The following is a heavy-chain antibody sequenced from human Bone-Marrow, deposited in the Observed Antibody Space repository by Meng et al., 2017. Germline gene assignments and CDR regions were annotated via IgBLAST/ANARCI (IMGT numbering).Heavy chain of an antibody. V-gene: IGHV3-23*02. D-gene: IGHD6-13*01. CDR2: ITAGGENT. J-gene: IGHJ4*01. Sequence: GGSLRLSCVGSDFNFKTFPMSWVRLAPGKGLEWVSRITAGGENTYYGDSVQGHFTVSRDNSENTVYLQMNSLRTEDTAAYYCATLGGLSSSWYIDYWGQGTLVTVSS. CDR1: DFNFKTFP. CDR3: ATLGGLSSSWYIDY.